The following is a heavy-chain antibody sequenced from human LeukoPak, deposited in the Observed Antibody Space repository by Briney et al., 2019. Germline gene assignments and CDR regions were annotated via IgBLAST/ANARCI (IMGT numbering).Heavy chain of an antibody. Sequence: SGPTLVKPTQTLTLTCTVSGLSLNTNGVGVAWIRQPPGKALEWLALIYWDDDKRYNPSLTLGVTISKDTLKNQVGLTMTNMRPKDTATYYCAHTRLGDVHFDDWGQGTLVTVSS. CDR3: AHTRLGDVHFDD. CDR1: GLSLNTNGVG. V-gene: IGHV2-5*02. D-gene: IGHD5-24*01. J-gene: IGHJ4*02. CDR2: IYWDDDK.